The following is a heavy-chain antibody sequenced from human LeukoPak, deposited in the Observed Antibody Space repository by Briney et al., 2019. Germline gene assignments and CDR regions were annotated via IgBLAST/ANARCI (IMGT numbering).Heavy chain of an antibody. CDR3: ARRGLRYSGSYGDY. Sequence: GGSLQISCQGSGSRFTSYWIGGVRQVPGKGLEWMGIIYPGDADTRYSPSFQGQVTISADKSISTAYLQRSSLKPSDTAMYYCARRGLRYSGSYGDYWGQGTLVTVSS. CDR2: IYPGDADT. D-gene: IGHD1-26*01. CDR1: GSRFTSYW. J-gene: IGHJ4*02. V-gene: IGHV5-51*01.